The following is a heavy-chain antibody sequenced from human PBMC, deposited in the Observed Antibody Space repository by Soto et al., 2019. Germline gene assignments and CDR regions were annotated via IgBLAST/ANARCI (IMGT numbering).Heavy chain of an antibody. CDR2: VNSDGSTT. D-gene: IGHD3-9*01. V-gene: IGHV3-74*01. J-gene: IGHJ5*02. CDR1: GFIFNNYW. CDR3: ARGKYYDVSTCYSTFDP. Sequence: EVQLVESGGGLVQPGGSMRLSCAASGFIFNNYWMHWVRQVPGKGLVWVSRVNSDGSTTNYADSVKGRFTISRDNAKNTLFLQMDSLRVEDTAVYYCARGKYYDVSTCYSTFDPWGQGVPVTVAS.